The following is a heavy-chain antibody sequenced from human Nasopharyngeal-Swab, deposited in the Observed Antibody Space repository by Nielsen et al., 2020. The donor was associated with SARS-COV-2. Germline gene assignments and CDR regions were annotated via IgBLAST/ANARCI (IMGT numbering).Heavy chain of an antibody. CDR1: GFTFSSYG. CDR2: IWYDGSNK. V-gene: IGHV3-33*01. D-gene: IGHD2-2*01. CDR3: ARDRCSSTSCYYYYYMDV. Sequence: GGSLRLSCAASGFTFSSYGMHWVRQAPGKGLEWVAVIWYDGSNKYYAGSVKGRFTISRDNSKNTLYLQMNSLRAEDTAVYYCARDRCSSTSCYYYYYMDVWGEGTTVTVSS. J-gene: IGHJ6*03.